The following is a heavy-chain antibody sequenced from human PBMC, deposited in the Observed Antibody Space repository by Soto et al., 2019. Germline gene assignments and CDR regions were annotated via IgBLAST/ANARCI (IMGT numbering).Heavy chain of an antibody. CDR1: GFSLSNARVG. D-gene: IGHD6-13*01. CDR2: IFSTDEK. V-gene: IGHV2-26*01. J-gene: IGHJ4*02. CDR3: ARIITSGYSTSWYVDY. Sequence: QVTLKESGPVLVKPTETLTLTCTVSGFSLSNARVGVSWIRQPPGKALEWLAHIFSTDEKSYSTSLKSRLTNSXXTXKXXVVLTMTNMDPVDTDTYYCARIITSGYSTSWYVDYWGQGTLVTVSS.